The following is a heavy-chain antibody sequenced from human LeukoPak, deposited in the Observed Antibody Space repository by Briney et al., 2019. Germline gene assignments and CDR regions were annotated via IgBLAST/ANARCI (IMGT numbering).Heavy chain of an antibody. D-gene: IGHD3-3*01. J-gene: IGHJ6*02. CDR3: ARGPLGRITIFGVVVATSSGMDV. Sequence: NPSETLSLTCTVSGGSISSYYWSWIRQPPGKGLEWIGYIYYSGSTNYNPSLKSRVTISVDTSKNQFSLKLSSVTAADTAVYYCARGPLGRITIFGVVVATSSGMDVWGQGTTVTVSS. V-gene: IGHV4-59*12. CDR1: GGSISSYY. CDR2: IYYSGST.